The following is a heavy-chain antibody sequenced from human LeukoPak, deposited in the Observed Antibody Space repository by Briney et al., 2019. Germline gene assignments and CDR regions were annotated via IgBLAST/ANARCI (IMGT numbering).Heavy chain of an antibody. Sequence: GRSLRLSCAASGVTFSSSGMHWVRQAPGKGLEWVAVIWFDGSHKYYADTVKGRFTISRDNSKNTLYLQMNSLRAEDTAVYYCARGYGSNYGYLDYWGQGTLVTVSS. J-gene: IGHJ4*02. V-gene: IGHV3-33*01. D-gene: IGHD3-10*01. CDR1: GVTFSSSG. CDR3: ARGYGSNYGYLDY. CDR2: IWFDGSHK.